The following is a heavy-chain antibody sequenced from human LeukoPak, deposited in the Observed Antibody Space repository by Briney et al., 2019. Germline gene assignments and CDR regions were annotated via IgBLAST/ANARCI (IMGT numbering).Heavy chain of an antibody. CDR2: ISGSGGST. CDR3: AKDTYYYDSSGYYYFDY. V-gene: IGHV3-23*01. Sequence: GGSLRLSCAASGFTFSSYAMSWVRQAPGKGLEWVSAISGSGGSTYYADSVKGRFTISRDNSKNTLYPQMNSLRAEDTAVYYCAKDTYYYDSSGYYYFDYWGQGTLVTVSS. CDR1: GFTFSSYA. D-gene: IGHD3-22*01. J-gene: IGHJ4*02.